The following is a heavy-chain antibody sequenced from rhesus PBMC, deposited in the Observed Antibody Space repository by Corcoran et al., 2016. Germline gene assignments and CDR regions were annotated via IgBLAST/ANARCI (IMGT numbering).Heavy chain of an antibody. Sequence: EVQLVQSGAEVKKPGATAQIPGKASGYSFNDRYLHWVRQATGKGREWSGGGEPEDGEADYAPKFQDRGTITADISTDTAYMELRSLRSEDTAVYYCARDGYSGRLVYWGQGVLVTVSS. D-gene: IGHD3-16*01. J-gene: IGHJ4*01. V-gene: IGHV1-111*02. CDR3: ARDGYSGRLVY. CDR1: GYSFNDRY. CDR2: GEPEDGEA.